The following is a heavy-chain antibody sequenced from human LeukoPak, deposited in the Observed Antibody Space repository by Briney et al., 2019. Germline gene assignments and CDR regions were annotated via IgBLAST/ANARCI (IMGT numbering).Heavy chain of an antibody. Sequence: PGRSLRLSCAASGFTFSSYGVHWVRQAPGKGLEWVAVISYDGSNKYYADSVKGRFTISRDNSKNTLYLQMNSLRAEDTAVYYCAKDHYYGSGSYSDPWGQGTLVTVSS. D-gene: IGHD3-10*01. J-gene: IGHJ5*02. CDR2: ISYDGSNK. CDR1: GFTFSSYG. V-gene: IGHV3-30*18. CDR3: AKDHYYGSGSYSDP.